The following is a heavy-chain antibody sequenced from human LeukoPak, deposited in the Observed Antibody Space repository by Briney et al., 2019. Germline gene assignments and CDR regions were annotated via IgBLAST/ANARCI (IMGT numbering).Heavy chain of an antibody. Sequence: SGGSLRLSFAASGFTFSSYGMHWVRQAPGKGLEWVAFIRYDGSNKYYADSVKGRFTISRDNSKNTLYLQMNSLRAEDTAVYYCARNLNCDYWGQGTLVTVSS. CDR2: IRYDGSNK. CDR3: ARNLNCDY. V-gene: IGHV3-30*02. J-gene: IGHJ4*02. D-gene: IGHD1-7*01. CDR1: GFTFSSYG.